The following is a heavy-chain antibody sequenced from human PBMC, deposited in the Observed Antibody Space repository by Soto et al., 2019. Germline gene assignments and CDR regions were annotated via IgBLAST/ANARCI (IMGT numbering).Heavy chain of an antibody. V-gene: IGHV3-23*01. CDR2: ISGSGGST. CDR3: ATAHYYDSSGYSDAFDN. Sequence: GGSLRLSCAASGFTFSSYAMSWVRQAPGKGLEWVSAISGSGGSTYYADSVKGRFTISRDNSKNTLYLQMNSLRAEDTAVYYCATAHYYDSSGYSDAFDNWGQGTMVTVSS. CDR1: GFTFSSYA. D-gene: IGHD3-22*01. J-gene: IGHJ3*02.